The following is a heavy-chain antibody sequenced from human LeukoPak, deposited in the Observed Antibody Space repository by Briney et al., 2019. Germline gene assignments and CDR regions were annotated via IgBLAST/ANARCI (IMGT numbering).Heavy chain of an antibody. CDR2: IYHSGST. V-gene: IGHV4-38-2*01. CDR1: GYSISSGYY. J-gene: IGHJ6*03. Sequence: SETLSPTCAVSGYSISSGYYWGWIRQPPGKGLEWIGSIYHSGSTYYNPSLKSRVTISVDTSKNQFSLKLSSVTAADTAVYYCARQPYYYYMDVWGKGTTVTVSS. CDR3: ARQPYYYYMDV.